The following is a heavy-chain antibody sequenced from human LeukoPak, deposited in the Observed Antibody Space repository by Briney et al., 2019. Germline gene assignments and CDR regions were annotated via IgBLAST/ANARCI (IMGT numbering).Heavy chain of an antibody. Sequence: PGGSLRLSCAASGFTFSSYGMHWVRQAPGKGLEWVAFIRYDGSNKYYADSVKGRFTISRDNSKNTLYLQMNSLRAEDTAVYYCAKDDSSGYYRAGDFDYWGQGTLVTVSS. CDR1: GFTFSSYG. CDR3: AKDDSSGYYRAGDFDY. D-gene: IGHD3-22*01. CDR2: IRYDGSNK. V-gene: IGHV3-30*02. J-gene: IGHJ4*02.